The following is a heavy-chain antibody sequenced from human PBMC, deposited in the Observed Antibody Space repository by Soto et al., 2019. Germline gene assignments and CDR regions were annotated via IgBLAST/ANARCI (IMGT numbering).Heavy chain of an antibody. CDR3: ARESPFYGMDV. CDR1: GFTFSSYG. Sequence: QVQLVESGGGVVQPGRSLRLSCAASGFTFSSYGMHWVRQAPGKGLEWVAVIWCDGSNKYYADSVKGRFTISRDNSKNTLYLQMNSLRAEDTAVYYCARESPFYGMDVWGQGTTVTVSS. CDR2: IWCDGSNK. J-gene: IGHJ6*02. V-gene: IGHV3-33*01.